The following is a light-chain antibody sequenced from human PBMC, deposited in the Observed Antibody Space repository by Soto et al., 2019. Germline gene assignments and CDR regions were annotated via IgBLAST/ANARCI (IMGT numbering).Light chain of an antibody. Sequence: EIVLTQSPVTLSLSPGERATLSCRASQSVTTFLAWYQQKPGQAPRLLIYDVSNRATGIPARFSGSGSGTDFTLTISSQEPEDFAVYYCQQHINWPLTFGGGTKVEIK. V-gene: IGKV3-11*01. CDR3: QQHINWPLT. CDR1: QSVTTF. CDR2: DVS. J-gene: IGKJ4*01.